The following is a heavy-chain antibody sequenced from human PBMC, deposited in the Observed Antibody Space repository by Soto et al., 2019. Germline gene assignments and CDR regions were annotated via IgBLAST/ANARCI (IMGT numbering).Heavy chain of an antibody. V-gene: IGHV4-61*01. CDR2: ISYSGTT. D-gene: IGHD3-22*01. CDR3: ARGGYNYNSYYYIHFFDY. CDR1: GDSVTSGNYY. Sequence: SETLSLTCGVSGDSVTSGNYYWAWIRQPPGKGLEWIGYISYSGTTNYNPSLESRVTMSLDTSTNHFSLKLSSVTAADTAVYYCARGGYNYNSYYYIHFFDYWGQGTLVTVSS. J-gene: IGHJ4*02.